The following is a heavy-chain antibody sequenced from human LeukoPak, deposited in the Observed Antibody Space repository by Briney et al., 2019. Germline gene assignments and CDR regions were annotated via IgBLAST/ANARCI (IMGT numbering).Heavy chain of an antibody. J-gene: IGHJ4*02. D-gene: IGHD5-24*01. CDR3: ARDRDGYRGGYYFDY. Sequence: GASVKVSCKASGYTFTKYYIHWVRQAPGQGLEWMGGIIPIFGTANYAQKFQGRVTITTDESTSTAYMELSSLRSEDTAVYYCARDRDGYRGGYYFDYWGQGTLVTVSS. CDR1: GYTFTKYY. CDR2: IIPIFGTA. V-gene: IGHV1-69*05.